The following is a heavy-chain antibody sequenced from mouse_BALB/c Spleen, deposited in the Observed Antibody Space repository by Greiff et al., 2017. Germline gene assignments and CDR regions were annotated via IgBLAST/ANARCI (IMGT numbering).Heavy chain of an antibody. D-gene: IGHD1-2*01. CDR2: ISTYYGDA. CDR1: GYTFTDYA. Sequence: VQLQQSGAELVRPGVSVKISCKGSGYTFTDYAMHWVKQSHAKSLEWIGVISTYYGDASYNQKFKGKATMTVDKSSSTAYMQLSSLTSEDSAVYYCARRELRPWYFDVWGAGTTVTVSS. CDR3: ARRELRPWYFDV. V-gene: IGHV1S137*01. J-gene: IGHJ1*01.